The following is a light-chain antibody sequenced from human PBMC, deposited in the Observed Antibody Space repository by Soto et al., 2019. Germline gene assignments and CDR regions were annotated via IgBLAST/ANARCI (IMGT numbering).Light chain of an antibody. Sequence: EIVLTQSPGTLSLSPGERATLSCRASQSVSSSYLAWYQQKPGQAPRLLIYGASSRANGIPDRFSGSGSGTDFTLTISRLEPEDFAVYYCQQYGSSPWTFGQGTKVELK. J-gene: IGKJ1*01. V-gene: IGKV3-20*01. CDR1: QSVSSSY. CDR3: QQYGSSPWT. CDR2: GAS.